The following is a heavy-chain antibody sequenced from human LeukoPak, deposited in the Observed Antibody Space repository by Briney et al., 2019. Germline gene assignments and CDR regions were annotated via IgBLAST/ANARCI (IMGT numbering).Heavy chain of an antibody. CDR2: INTNTGNP. Sequence: ASVKVSCKASGYTFTSYAMNWVGRAPGQGLEWMGWINTNTGNPTYAQGFTGRFVFSLDTSVSTAYLQISSLKAEDTAVYYCASLAAAGTGTLDYWGQGTLVTVSS. J-gene: IGHJ4*02. D-gene: IGHD6-13*01. V-gene: IGHV7-4-1*02. CDR3: ASLAAAGTGTLDY. CDR1: GYTFTSYA.